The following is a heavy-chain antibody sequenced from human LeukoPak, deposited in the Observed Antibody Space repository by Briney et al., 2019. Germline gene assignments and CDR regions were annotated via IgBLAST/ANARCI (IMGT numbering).Heavy chain of an antibody. CDR1: GDSITRSNYY. J-gene: IGHJ3*02. D-gene: IGHD4-23*01. Sequence: SETLSLTCTVSGDSITRSNYYWGWIRQPPGKGLEWIGRMYYSGSTYHNPSLKSRVTIPVDTSKNQFSLNLSSVTAADTAVYYCARHHFGGIYNAFDIWGQGTMVTVSS. V-gene: IGHV4-39*01. CDR3: ARHHFGGIYNAFDI. CDR2: MYYSGST.